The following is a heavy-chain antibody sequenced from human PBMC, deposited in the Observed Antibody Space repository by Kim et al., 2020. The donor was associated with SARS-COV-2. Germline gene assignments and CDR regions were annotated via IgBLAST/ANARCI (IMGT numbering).Heavy chain of an antibody. CDR2: INHSGST. D-gene: IGHD6-19*01. CDR3: ARVHRQWLTY. CDR1: GGSFSGYY. Sequence: SETLSLTCAVYGGSFSGYYWSWIHQPPGKGLEWIGEINHSGSTNYNPSLKSRVTISVDTSKNQFSLKLSSVTAADTAVYYCARVHRQWLTYWSQGTLVTV. J-gene: IGHJ4*02. V-gene: IGHV4-34*01.